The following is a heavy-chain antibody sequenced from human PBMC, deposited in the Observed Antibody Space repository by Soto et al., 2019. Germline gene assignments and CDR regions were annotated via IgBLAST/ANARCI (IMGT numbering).Heavy chain of an antibody. CDR3: ARGQGWIQLWNAFDI. Sequence: SETLSLTCAVYGGSFSGYYWSWIRQPPGKGLEWIGEINHSGSTNYNPSLKSRVTISVDTSKNQFSLKLSSVTAADTAVYYCARGQGWIQLWNAFDIWGQGTMVTVSS. J-gene: IGHJ3*02. V-gene: IGHV4-34*01. CDR1: GGSFSGYY. CDR2: INHSGST. D-gene: IGHD5-18*01.